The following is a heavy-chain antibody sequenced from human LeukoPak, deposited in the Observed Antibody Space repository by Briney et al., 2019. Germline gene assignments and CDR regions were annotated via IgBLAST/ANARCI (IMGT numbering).Heavy chain of an antibody. CDR2: INHSGST. CDR1: GGSFSGYY. V-gene: IGHV4-34*01. CDR3: AREGSWYYVWFDP. Sequence: PSETLSLTCAVYGGSFSGYYWSWIRQPPGKGLEWIGEINHSGSTNYNPSLKSRVTISVDTSKNQFSLKLRSVTAADAAVYYCAREGSWYYVWFDPWGQGTLVTVSS. J-gene: IGHJ5*02. D-gene: IGHD6-13*01.